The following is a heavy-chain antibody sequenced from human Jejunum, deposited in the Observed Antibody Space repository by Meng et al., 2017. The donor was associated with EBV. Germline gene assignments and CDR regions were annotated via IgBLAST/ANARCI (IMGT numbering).Heavy chain of an antibody. V-gene: IGHV3-74*01. J-gene: IGHJ4*02. CDR1: GFTFSSYW. CDR3: TRAGNYRHDY. Sequence: EGELVVAWGGLFLPGGFLGPSCEASGFTFSSYWMAWGRQGPGKGLVWVSRINSEGRSTSYADSVKDRFTISRDNAKNTLYLQMNSLRVEDTAVYYCTRAGNYRHDYWGQGTLVTVSS. D-gene: IGHD5-24*01. CDR2: INSEGRST.